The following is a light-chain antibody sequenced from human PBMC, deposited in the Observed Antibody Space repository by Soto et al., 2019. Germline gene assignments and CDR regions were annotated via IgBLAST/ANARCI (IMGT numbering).Light chain of an antibody. CDR1: QSVSSNY. V-gene: IGKV3-20*01. Sequence: EIVLTQSPGTLSLSPGERATLSCRASQSVSSNYLAWYQQRPGQAPRLLIYGASSRATGIPDRFSGIGSGTDITLTISRLEPEDFAVYYCHQYGSSSWTFGQGTKVEIK. CDR2: GAS. CDR3: HQYGSSSWT. J-gene: IGKJ1*01.